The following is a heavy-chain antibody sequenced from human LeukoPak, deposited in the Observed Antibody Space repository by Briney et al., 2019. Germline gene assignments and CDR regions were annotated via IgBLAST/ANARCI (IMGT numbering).Heavy chain of an antibody. CDR1: GFTFSSYS. V-gene: IGHV3-48*01. CDR2: ISRSSSPI. CDR3: ARDVGGTNYQPFFDA. J-gene: IGHJ4*02. Sequence: GGSLRLSCVASGFTFSSYSMNWVRQAPGKGLEWVSYISRSSSPIYYADSVKGRFTISRDNAKNSLYLQMNSLRAEDTAVYYCARDVGGTNYQPFFDAWGQGSLVTVSS. D-gene: IGHD2-2*01.